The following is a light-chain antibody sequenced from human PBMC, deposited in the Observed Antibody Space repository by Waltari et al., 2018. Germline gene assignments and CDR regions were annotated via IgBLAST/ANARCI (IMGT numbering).Light chain of an antibody. V-gene: IGLV2-8*01. J-gene: IGLJ3*02. Sequence: QSALTHPPSASGSPGQSVHIPCPGTGRYAGGYNYVFWSQPHPGKAPKLLIYEVTKRPSGVPDRFSGSKSGNTASLTVSGLQTEDEADYYCISYAGSNTWVFGGGTKLTVL. CDR3: ISYAGSNTWV. CDR1: GRYAGGYNY. CDR2: EVT.